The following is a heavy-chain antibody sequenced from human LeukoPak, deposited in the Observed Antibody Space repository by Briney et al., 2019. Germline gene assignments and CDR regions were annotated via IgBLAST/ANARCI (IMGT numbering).Heavy chain of an antibody. CDR1: GFTFSSYS. Sequence: GGSLTLSCAASGFTFSSYSMNWVRQAPGKGLEWVSSISSSSSYIYYADSVKGRFTISRDNAKNSPYLQMNSLRAEDTAVYYCASLDAFDIWGQGTMVTVSS. V-gene: IGHV3-21*01. J-gene: IGHJ3*02. CDR3: ASLDAFDI. CDR2: ISSSSSYI.